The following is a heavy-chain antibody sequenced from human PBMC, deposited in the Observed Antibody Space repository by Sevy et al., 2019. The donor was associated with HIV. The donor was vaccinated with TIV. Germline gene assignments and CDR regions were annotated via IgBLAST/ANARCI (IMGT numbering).Heavy chain of an antibody. J-gene: IGHJ4*02. Sequence: GGSLRLSCAASGFTFSSYAMSWVRQAPGKGLEWVSAISGSGGRSYYADSVKGRVTMSRDNSKNTLYLQMNSLKAEDTGVYYCANIPIPHRSGWDDHDYWGQGTLVTVSS. D-gene: IGHD6-19*01. V-gene: IGHV3-23*01. CDR3: ANIPIPHRSGWDDHDY. CDR2: ISGSGGRS. CDR1: GFTFSSYA.